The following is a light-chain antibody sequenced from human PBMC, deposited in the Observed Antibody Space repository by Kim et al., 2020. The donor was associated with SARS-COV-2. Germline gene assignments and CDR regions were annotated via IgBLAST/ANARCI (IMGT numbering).Light chain of an antibody. V-gene: IGKV1-39*01. CDR1: RKSSSN. CDR3: RQNYSIPAT. Sequence: AAFGGKVVTTCRRSRKSSSNLSGCQQKPGKVPKHLILYASTLHSGVPSRLSGGGAGTEFSLTTSTLQPEDFAAYYCRQNYSIPATFGPGTKVDIK. J-gene: IGKJ3*01. CDR2: YAS.